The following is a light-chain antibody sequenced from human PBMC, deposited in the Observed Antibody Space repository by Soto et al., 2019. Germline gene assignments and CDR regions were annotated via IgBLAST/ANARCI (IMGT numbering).Light chain of an antibody. Sequence: EIVLTQSPATLSLSPGERATLSCRASQSVSSYLAWYQQKPGQAPRLLIYDASNRATGIPARFSGSGSGTDFTLTISSLEPEYCAVYYCEQRSKWPLSFGGATKV. V-gene: IGKV3-11*01. CDR1: QSVSSY. CDR2: DAS. CDR3: EQRSKWPLS. J-gene: IGKJ4*01.